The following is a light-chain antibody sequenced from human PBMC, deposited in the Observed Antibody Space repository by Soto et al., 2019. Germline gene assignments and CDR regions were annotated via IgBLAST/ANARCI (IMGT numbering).Light chain of an antibody. J-gene: IGKJ4*01. V-gene: IGKV1-16*01. Sequence: DIQMTQSPSSLSASVGDRVTFTCQPSEDISNSLAWFQQKPGKAPKYLIYASSSLQSGNPSRFSGIRSWTDFRLNSSRLQPEDFATYYCQRYKTYPLTFGGGTKVEIK. CDR3: QRYKTYPLT. CDR2: ASS. CDR1: EDISNS.